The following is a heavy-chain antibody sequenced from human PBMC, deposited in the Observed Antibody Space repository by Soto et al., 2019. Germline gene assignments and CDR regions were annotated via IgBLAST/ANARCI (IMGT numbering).Heavy chain of an antibody. J-gene: IGHJ4*02. D-gene: IGHD4-17*01. CDR1: GGSFSGYY. Sequence: QMQLQQWGAGLLKPSETLSLTCAVYGGSFSGYYYYWIRQPPGKGLEWIGEINRGGSTNYNPSLKSRVTISVDTSENQVSLTLSSVTAADTAIYYCARGGLTTVPPLTWGQGTLVTVSS. CDR3: ARGGLTTVPPLT. CDR2: INRGGST. V-gene: IGHV4-34*01.